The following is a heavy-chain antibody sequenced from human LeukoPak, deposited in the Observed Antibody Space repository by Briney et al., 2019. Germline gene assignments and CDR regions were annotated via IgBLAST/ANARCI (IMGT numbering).Heavy chain of an antibody. CDR1: GFTFSNYA. CDR3: AKDLAGSGSYSFDY. J-gene: IGHJ4*02. D-gene: IGHD1-26*01. CDR2: ISGSGGST. V-gene: IGHV3-23*01. Sequence: GGSLRLSCAASGFTFSNYAMNWVRQAPGGGLEWVSAISGSGGSTYYADSVKGRFTISRDNSKNTLYLQMNSLRAQDTAVYDCAKDLAGSGSYSFDYWGQGTLVTVSS.